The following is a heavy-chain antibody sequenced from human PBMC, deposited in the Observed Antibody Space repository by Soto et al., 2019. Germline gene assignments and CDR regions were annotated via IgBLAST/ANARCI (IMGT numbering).Heavy chain of an antibody. CDR3: ARDKITGLFDY. D-gene: IGHD2-8*02. J-gene: IGHJ4*02. CDR2: INHSGST. Sequence: SETLSLTCTVSGGSFSGYYWTWIRQPPGTGLEWIGEINHSGSTNYNPSLKSRVTISVDTSKNQFSLKLTSVTAADMAVYYCARDKITGLFDYWGQGTLVTVSS. V-gene: IGHV4-34*01. CDR1: GGSFSGYY.